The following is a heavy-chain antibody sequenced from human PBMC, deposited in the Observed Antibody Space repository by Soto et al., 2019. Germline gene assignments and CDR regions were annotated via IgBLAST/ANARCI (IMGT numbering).Heavy chain of an antibody. CDR3: AGTYGGNSGSGWAVDY. CDR2: IIPIFGTA. D-gene: IGHD3-10*01. Sequence: QVQLVQSGAEVKKPGSSVKVSCKASGGTFSSYAISWVRQAPGQGLEWMGGIIPIFGTATYAQKFQGRVTITADESTSTAYMELSSLRSEDTAVYYCAGTYGGNSGSGWAVDYWGQGTLVTVSS. V-gene: IGHV1-69*01. CDR1: GGTFSSYA. J-gene: IGHJ4*02.